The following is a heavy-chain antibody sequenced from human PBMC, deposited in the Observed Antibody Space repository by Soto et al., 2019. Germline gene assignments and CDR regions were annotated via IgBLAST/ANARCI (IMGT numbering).Heavy chain of an antibody. J-gene: IGHJ4*02. Sequence: GGSLRLSCAASGFTFSDYGMHWVRQAPGKGLEWVTVIAYDGSNKYYADPVKGRFTISRDNSKNILYLQMDSLRAEDTAVYYCAKNHPRAPSRDGYNLIDYWGQGTLVTVSS. D-gene: IGHD5-12*01. CDR1: GFTFSDYG. CDR3: AKNHPRAPSRDGYNLIDY. CDR2: IAYDGSNK. V-gene: IGHV3-30*18.